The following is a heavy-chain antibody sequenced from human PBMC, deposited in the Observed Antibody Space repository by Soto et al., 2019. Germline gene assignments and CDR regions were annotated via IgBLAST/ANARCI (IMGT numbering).Heavy chain of an antibody. CDR2: MNPNSGNT. V-gene: IGHV1-8*01. D-gene: IGHD1-26*01. CDR1: GYTFTSYD. CDR3: AREKVGANDY. J-gene: IGHJ4*02. Sequence: QVQLVQSGAEVKKPGASVKVSCKASGYTFTSYDINWVRQATGQGLEWMGWMNPNSGNTGYAQKFQGRVTMTGNTSITTAYTGLNSLRSQDTAVYYGAREKVGANDYWGQGTVVTVSS.